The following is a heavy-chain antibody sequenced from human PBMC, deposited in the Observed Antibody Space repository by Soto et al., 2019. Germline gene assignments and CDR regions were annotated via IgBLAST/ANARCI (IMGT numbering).Heavy chain of an antibody. Sequence: QLQLQESGSGLVKPSQTLSLTCAVSGGSISSGGYSWGWIRQPPGKGLAWIGYIYHSANTYYNPALKSRASISVDRSKNQFSLKLSSVTAADTAVYCWARVPDYWGPGTLVTVSS. V-gene: IGHV4-30-2*01. CDR3: ARVPDY. J-gene: IGHJ4*02. CDR1: GGSISSGGYS. CDR2: IYHSANT.